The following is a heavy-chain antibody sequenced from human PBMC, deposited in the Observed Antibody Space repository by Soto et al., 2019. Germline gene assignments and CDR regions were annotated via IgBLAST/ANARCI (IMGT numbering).Heavy chain of an antibody. CDR3: ARGQDTAKVGY. J-gene: IGHJ4*01. CDR1: GGSFSGYY. D-gene: IGHD5-18*01. V-gene: IGHV4-34*01. Sequence: XGTLSLTCAVYGGSFSGYYWSWIRQPPGKGLEWIGEIHPSGSTNYNPSLKSRVTISVNTSKSQFSLNLSSVTAADTAVYFCARGQDTAKVGYWGHGTLVTVSS. CDR2: IHPSGST.